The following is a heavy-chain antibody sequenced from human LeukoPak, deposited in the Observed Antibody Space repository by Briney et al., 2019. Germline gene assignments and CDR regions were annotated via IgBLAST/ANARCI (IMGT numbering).Heavy chain of an antibody. D-gene: IGHD3-22*01. CDR3: AKRRSTGSGYFDF. CDR1: GFTFNNYA. Sequence: GGSLRLSCTASGFTFNNYAMTWVRQAPGKGLEWVSAITGSGAYTNYADSVKGRFTISRDNSKNTIYMQMNSLRAEDTAIYYCAKRRSTGSGYFDFWGRGTLVTVPS. J-gene: IGHJ4*02. CDR2: ITGSGAYT. V-gene: IGHV3-23*01.